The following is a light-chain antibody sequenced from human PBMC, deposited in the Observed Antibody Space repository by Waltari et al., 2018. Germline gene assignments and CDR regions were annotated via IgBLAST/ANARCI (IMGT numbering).Light chain of an antibody. CDR2: NDN. CDR3: AGWDDSLNGVV. V-gene: IGLV1-44*01. J-gene: IGLJ2*01. Sequence: QSVLTQHPSASGTPGQRVTIPCSGSTSNIRSTTVNWYQQPPGTAPKLLIYNDNQRPSVVPDRFSGSKSGTSASLAISGLLSEDEGDYYCAGWDDSLNGVVFGGGTKLTVL. CDR1: TSNIRSTT.